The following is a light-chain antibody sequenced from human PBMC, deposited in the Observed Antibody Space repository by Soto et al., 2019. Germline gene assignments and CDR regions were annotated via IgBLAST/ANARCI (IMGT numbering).Light chain of an antibody. CDR1: QSISSY. V-gene: IGKV1-39*01. CDR2: AAS. Sequence: DMQMTQYPNSLSVSVGDRVTITCRASQSISSYLNWYQQRPGKAPKLLIYAASSLHSGVPSRFSGSGSGTDFTLTIRCLQPDDSATYYCQQSYSAPGTFGQGTKVDIK. J-gene: IGKJ1*01. CDR3: QQSYSAPGT.